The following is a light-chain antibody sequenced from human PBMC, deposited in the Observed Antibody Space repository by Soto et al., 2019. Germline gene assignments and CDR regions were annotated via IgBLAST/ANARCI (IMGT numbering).Light chain of an antibody. CDR1: QSISTR. CDR3: QQYDSYST. J-gene: IGKJ5*01. CDR2: KAS. V-gene: IGKV1-5*03. Sequence: DIQMTQSPSTLSASVGDRVTITCRASQSISTRLAWYQQKPGEAPKLLIYKASYLETGVPSRFSGSGSGTEFTLVISSLEPDDFASYYCQQYDSYSTFGQGTRLEIK.